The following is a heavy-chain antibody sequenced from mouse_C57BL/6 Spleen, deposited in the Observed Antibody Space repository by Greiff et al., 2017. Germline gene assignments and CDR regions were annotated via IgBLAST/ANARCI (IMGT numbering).Heavy chain of an antibody. CDR2: IYPRSGNT. V-gene: IGHV1-81*01. J-gene: IGHJ3*01. CDR3: AREGGFAY. CDR1: GYTFTSYG. Sequence: QVQLKQSGAELARPGASVKLSCKASGYTFTSYGISWVKQRPGQGLEWIGEIYPRSGNTYYNEKFKGKATLTADKSSSTAYMELRSLTSEDSAGYFCAREGGFAYWGQGTLVTVSA.